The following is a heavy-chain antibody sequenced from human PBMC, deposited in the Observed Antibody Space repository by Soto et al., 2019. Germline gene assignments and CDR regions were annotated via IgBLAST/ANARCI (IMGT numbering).Heavy chain of an antibody. Sequence: QVQLIQSGPEVKRPGASVKLSCKASGYTFADYGIIWVRQAPGPGLEWVAWIASNTGNTDYARNLRGRVTVTTDTYTNTAFLDLRSLTSDDTAFYYCARVDDDIWGPYLSGQYWGQGTLVTVSS. V-gene: IGHV1-18*04. D-gene: IGHD3-16*02. CDR2: IASNTGNT. CDR1: GYTFADYG. J-gene: IGHJ4*02. CDR3: ARVDDDIWGPYLSGQY.